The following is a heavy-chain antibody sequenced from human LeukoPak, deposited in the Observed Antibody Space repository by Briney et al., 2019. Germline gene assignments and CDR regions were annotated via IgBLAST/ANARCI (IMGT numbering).Heavy chain of an antibody. CDR1: GGSINSYY. V-gene: IGHV4-59*01. CDR2: IYYSGST. J-gene: IGHJ4*02. CDR3: ARGPSYHGGYFDY. D-gene: IGHD2-2*01. Sequence: SETLSLTCTVSGGSINSYYWSWIRQPPGKGLEWIGYIYYSGSTNYNPSLKSRVTISVDTSKNQFPLKLSSVTAADTAVYYCARGPSYHGGYFDYWGQGTLVTVFS.